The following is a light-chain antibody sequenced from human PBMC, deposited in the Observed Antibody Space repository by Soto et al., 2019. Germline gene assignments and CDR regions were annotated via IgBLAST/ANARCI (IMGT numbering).Light chain of an antibody. CDR1: QSLLHSNGYNY. J-gene: IGKJ1*01. CDR2: LGS. V-gene: IGKV2-28*01. Sequence: DIVMTQSPLSLPVTPGQPASISCRSSQSLLHSNGYNYLDWYLQKPGQSPQLLIYLGSNRASGVXAXXRGRGSGTDFTLKISRVEAEDVGIYYCMQALQTPWTFGQGTKVEIE. CDR3: MQALQTPWT.